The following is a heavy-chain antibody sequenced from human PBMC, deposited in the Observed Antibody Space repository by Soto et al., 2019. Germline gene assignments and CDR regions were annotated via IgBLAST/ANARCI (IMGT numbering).Heavy chain of an antibody. CDR1: GFTFSSYG. J-gene: IGHJ3*02. CDR2: IWYDGSNK. CDR3: TSSWYSVAFDI. D-gene: IGHD6-13*01. V-gene: IGHV3-33*01. Sequence: QVQLVESGGGVVQPGRSLRLSCAASGFTFSSYGMHWVRQAPGKGLEWVAVIWYDGSNKYYADSVKGRFTISRDNSKNTLYLQMNSLRAEDTAVYYCTSSWYSVAFDIWGQGTMVTVSS.